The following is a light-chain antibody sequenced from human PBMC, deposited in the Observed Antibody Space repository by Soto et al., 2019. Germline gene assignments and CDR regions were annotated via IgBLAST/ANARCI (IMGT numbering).Light chain of an antibody. Sequence: SYELTQPPSVSVAPGQTARITCGGDNIGSKSVHWYQQKPGQAPVLVVYNDRDRPSGIPERLSGSNSGNTATLTISRVEAGDEADYYCQLWVSSSHHFYAFGTGTKLTVL. CDR3: QLWVSSSHHFYA. V-gene: IGLV3-21*02. CDR2: NDR. J-gene: IGLJ1*01. CDR1: NIGSKS.